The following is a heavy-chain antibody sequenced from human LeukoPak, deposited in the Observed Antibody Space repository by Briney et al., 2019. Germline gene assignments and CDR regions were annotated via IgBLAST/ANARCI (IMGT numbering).Heavy chain of an antibody. D-gene: IGHD2-2*01. CDR2: ITSNGGST. Sequence: PGGSLRLSCSASGLTFSSYGMHWVRQAPGKGLEYLAGITSNGGSTYYADSVKGRFTISRDNSKNTLYLQMSSLRTDDTAVYYCKTSPVSRIDHWGQGTLVAVSS. V-gene: IGHV3-64D*09. J-gene: IGHJ4*02. CDR1: GLTFSSYG. CDR3: KTSPVSRIDH.